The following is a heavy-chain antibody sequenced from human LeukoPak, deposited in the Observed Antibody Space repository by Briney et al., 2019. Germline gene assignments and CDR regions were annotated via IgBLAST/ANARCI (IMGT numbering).Heavy chain of an antibody. CDR1: GFTFSSYA. V-gene: IGHV3-23*01. CDR2: ISGSGGST. D-gene: IGHD3-3*01. J-gene: IGHJ4*02. Sequence: GGSLRLSCAASGFTFSSYAMSWVRQAPGKGLEWVSAISGSGGSTYYADSVKGRFTISRDNSKNTLYLQMNSLRAEDTAVYYCAKDSNRYYDFWSGYYFDYWGQGTLATVSS. CDR3: AKDSNRYYDFWSGYYFDY.